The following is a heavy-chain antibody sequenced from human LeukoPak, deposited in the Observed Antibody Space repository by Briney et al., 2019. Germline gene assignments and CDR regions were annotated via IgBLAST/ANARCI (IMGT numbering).Heavy chain of an antibody. V-gene: IGHV3-48*03. J-gene: IGHJ4*02. CDR3: VKGLGQSSNY. Sequence: PGGSLRLSCAASGFMFSTYEMNWVRQAPGKGLEWLSYISYNGCSIYYAGSVKGRFTISRDTSKNTLYLQMNSLRAEDTAVYYCVKGLGQSSNYWGQGTLVTVSS. D-gene: IGHD2-8*01. CDR2: ISYNGCSI. CDR1: GFMFSTYE.